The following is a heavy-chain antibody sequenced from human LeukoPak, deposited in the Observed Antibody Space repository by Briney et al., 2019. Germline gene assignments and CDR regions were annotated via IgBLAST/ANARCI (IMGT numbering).Heavy chain of an antibody. CDR2: IYYSGST. J-gene: IGHJ6*02. Sequence: SETLSLTCTVPGGSISSGGYYWSWIRQHPGKGLEWIGYIYYSGSTYYNPSLKSRVTISVDTSKNQFSLKLSSVTAADTAVYYCARYLTVTTLAYYYGMDVWGQGTTVTVSS. CDR1: GGSISSGGYY. CDR3: ARYLTVTTLAYYYGMDV. V-gene: IGHV4-31*03. D-gene: IGHD4-17*01.